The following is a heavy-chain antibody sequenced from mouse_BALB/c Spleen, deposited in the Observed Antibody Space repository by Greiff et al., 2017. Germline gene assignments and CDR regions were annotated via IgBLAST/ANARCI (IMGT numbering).Heavy chain of an antibody. Sequence: VQLKESGGGLVKPGGSLKLSCAASGFTFSSYAMSWVRQTPEKRLEWVATISSGGSYTYYPDSVKGRFTISRDNAKNTLYLQMSSLRSEDTAMYYCARQDYGSSLLAYWGQGTLVTVSA. D-gene: IGHD1-1*01. CDR3: ARQDYGSSLLAY. J-gene: IGHJ3*01. V-gene: IGHV5-9-3*01. CDR1: GFTFSSYA. CDR2: ISSGGSYT.